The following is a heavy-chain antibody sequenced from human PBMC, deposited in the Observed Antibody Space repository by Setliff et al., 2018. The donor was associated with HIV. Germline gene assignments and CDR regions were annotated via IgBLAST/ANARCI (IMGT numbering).Heavy chain of an antibody. D-gene: IGHD6-13*01. CDR2: ISVYNGNT. V-gene: IGHV1-18*04. Sequence: ASVKVSCKASGYTFTDYYIHWVRQAPGQGLEWMGWISVYNGNTNYAEKFQGRVTMTTDTSTSTAYMDLRSLRADDTALYYCARDSANEPHSTVDHSSSWYVRDCYLDYWGQGTLVTVSS. CDR1: GYTFTDYY. CDR3: ARDSANEPHSTVDHSSSWYVRDCYLDY. J-gene: IGHJ4*02.